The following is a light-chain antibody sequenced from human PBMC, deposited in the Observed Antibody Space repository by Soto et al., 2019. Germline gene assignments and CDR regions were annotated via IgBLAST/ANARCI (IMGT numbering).Light chain of an antibody. V-gene: IGLV2-14*01. CDR2: DVS. CDR3: SSYTSSSTPYV. Sequence: QSVLTQPASVSGSPGQSITISCTGTSSDVGGYNYVSWYQQHPGKAPKLMIYDVSNRPSGVSNRFSGSKSGDTASLTISGLQADDEADYYCSSYTSSSTPYVFRTGTKVTVL. CDR1: SSDVGGYNY. J-gene: IGLJ1*01.